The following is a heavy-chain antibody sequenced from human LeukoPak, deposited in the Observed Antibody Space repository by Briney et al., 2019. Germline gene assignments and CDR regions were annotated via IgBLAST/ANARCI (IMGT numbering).Heavy chain of an antibody. Sequence: GGSLRLSCAASGFTFSDYYMSWIRQAPGKGLEWVSYISSSSSTIYYADSVKGRFTISRDNAKNSLYLQMNSLRAEDTAVYYCAREEYSSSWYVDYWGQGTLVTVSS. V-gene: IGHV3-11*04. CDR2: ISSSSSTI. J-gene: IGHJ4*02. D-gene: IGHD6-13*01. CDR1: GFTFSDYY. CDR3: AREEYSSSWYVDY.